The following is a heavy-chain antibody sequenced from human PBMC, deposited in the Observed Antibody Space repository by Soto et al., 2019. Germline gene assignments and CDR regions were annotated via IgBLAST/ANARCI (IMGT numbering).Heavy chain of an antibody. CDR1: GFTFNSYA. D-gene: IGHD3-10*01. CDR2: ISSSGGTT. J-gene: IGHJ4*02. V-gene: IGHV3-23*01. Sequence: EVQLLESGGGLVQPGGSLRLSCGGSGFTFNSYAMTWVRQAPGKGLEWVSAISSSGGTTYYENSVKGRFTISRDQSKDTLYLQKNNLRAEDAAIYYCAKDRHYGSGSYSDSYLDYWGQGTLVTVSS. CDR3: AKDRHYGSGSYSDSYLDY.